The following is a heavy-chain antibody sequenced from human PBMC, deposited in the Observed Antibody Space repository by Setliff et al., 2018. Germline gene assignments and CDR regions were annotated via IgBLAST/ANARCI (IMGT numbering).Heavy chain of an antibody. V-gene: IGHV3-7*03. D-gene: IGHD5-18*01. CDR2: IKEDGSEE. Sequence: PGGSLRLSCVASGFSFSNYYMSWVRQAPGKGLEWVANIKEDGSEEYYVDSVKGRFTISRDNAKNSVFLQMNSLRADDTAVYYCARSPGWIPWFDSWGQGTLVTVSS. CDR1: GFSFSNYY. CDR3: ARSPGWIPWFDS. J-gene: IGHJ5*01.